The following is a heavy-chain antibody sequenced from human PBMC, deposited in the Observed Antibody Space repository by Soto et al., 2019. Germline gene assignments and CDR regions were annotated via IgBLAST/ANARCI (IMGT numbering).Heavy chain of an antibody. D-gene: IGHD2-21*01. Sequence: QVQLQESGPGLVKPSGTLSLTCAVSGVSISSRNWWSWVRQPPGKGLEWIGEIHPSGNTNSNPSLKSRVPLSVDESKNQVPPKPTSVTAADTAVYYCSKVDAEYFVSRGDRWFDPWGQGTLVTVSS. CDR3: SKVDAEYFVSRGDRWFDP. CDR1: GVSISSRNW. V-gene: IGHV4-4*02. J-gene: IGHJ5*02. CDR2: IHPSGNT.